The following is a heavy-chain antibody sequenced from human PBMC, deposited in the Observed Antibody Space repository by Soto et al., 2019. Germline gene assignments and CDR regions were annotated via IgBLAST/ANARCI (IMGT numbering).Heavy chain of an antibody. J-gene: IGHJ5*02. Sequence: SETLSLTCTVSGGSISSGGYYWSWIRQHPGKGLEWIGYIYYSGSTYYNPSLKSRVTISVDTSKNQFSLKLSSVTAADTAVYYCARHGPIAAAGINWFDPWGQGTRVTVSS. CDR2: IYYSGST. CDR1: GGSISSGGYY. D-gene: IGHD6-13*01. V-gene: IGHV4-39*01. CDR3: ARHGPIAAAGINWFDP.